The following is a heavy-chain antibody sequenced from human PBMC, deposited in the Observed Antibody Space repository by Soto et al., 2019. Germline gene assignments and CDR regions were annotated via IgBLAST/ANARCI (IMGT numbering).Heavy chain of an antibody. Sequence: GSLRLSCAASGFTFSSYWMSWVRQAPGKGLEWVANIKQDGSEKYYVDSVKGRFTISRDNAKNSLYLQMNSLRAEDTAVYYCARDFIVVVPAAHDAFDIWGQGTMVTVSS. D-gene: IGHD2-2*01. CDR1: GFTFSSYW. V-gene: IGHV3-7*05. CDR2: IKQDGSEK. J-gene: IGHJ3*02. CDR3: ARDFIVVVPAAHDAFDI.